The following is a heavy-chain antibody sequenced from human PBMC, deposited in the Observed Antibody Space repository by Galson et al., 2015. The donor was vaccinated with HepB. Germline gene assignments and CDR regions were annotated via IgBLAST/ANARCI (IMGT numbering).Heavy chain of an antibody. Sequence: SVKVSCKASGYTFTSYDINWVRQATGQGLEWMGWMNPNSGNTGYAQKFQGRVTMTRNTSISTAYMELSSLRSEDTAVYYCARGSGSSGWRVRVEYFQHWGQGTLVTVSS. CDR3: ARGSGSSGWRVRVEYFQH. J-gene: IGHJ1*01. CDR2: MNPNSGNT. V-gene: IGHV1-8*01. CDR1: GYTFTSYD. D-gene: IGHD6-19*01.